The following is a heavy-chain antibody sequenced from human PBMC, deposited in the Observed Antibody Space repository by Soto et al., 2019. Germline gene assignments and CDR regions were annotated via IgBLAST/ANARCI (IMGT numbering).Heavy chain of an antibody. CDR2: IHHSGSI. Sequence: QVQLQESGPGLVKPSGTLSLTCAVSGGFISSGYWWSWVRQSPGTGLEWIGEIHHSGSINYNPSLESRVTVSVDRSKNQFSLKLNSVTAADTAVYYCARTNYGSGSDYNFVYWGQGILVTVSS. CDR1: GGFISSGYW. J-gene: IGHJ4*02. D-gene: IGHD3-10*01. V-gene: IGHV4-4*02. CDR3: ARTNYGSGSDYNFVY.